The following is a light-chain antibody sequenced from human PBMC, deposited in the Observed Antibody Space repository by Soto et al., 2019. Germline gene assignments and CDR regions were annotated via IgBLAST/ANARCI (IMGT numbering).Light chain of an antibody. CDR2: GAS. CDR3: QQFAGS. CDR1: QSVSPSS. J-gene: IGKJ4*02. Sequence: LTLPACTLSCTPGERPTLSCTASQSVSPSSLAWYQQRPGQSHRLLIYGASRRGTGIADRFSGSGSGTELTLIISRMEPEDFAVYYCQQFAGSFGGGTKVDI. V-gene: IGKV3-20*01.